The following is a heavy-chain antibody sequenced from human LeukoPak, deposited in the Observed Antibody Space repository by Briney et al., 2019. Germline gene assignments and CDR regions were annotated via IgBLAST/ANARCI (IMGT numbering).Heavy chain of an antibody. CDR1: GGSISSYY. Sequence: SETLSLTCTVSGGSISSYYWSWIRQPPGKGLEWIGYTYYSGSTYYNPSLKSRVTISVDTSKNQFSLKLNSVTATDTAVYYCARHYGPWGQGTLVTVSS. V-gene: IGHV4-59*08. D-gene: IGHD3-10*01. J-gene: IGHJ4*02. CDR3: ARHYGP. CDR2: TYYSGST.